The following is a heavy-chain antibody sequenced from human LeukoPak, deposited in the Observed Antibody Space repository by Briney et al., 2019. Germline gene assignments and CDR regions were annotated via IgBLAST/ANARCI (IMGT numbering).Heavy chain of an antibody. Sequence: PSETLSLTCTVSGGSISSYYWSWIRQPPGKGLEWIGYIYYSGSTNYNPSLKSRVTISVDTSKNQFSLKLSSVTAADTAVYYCARRAGSSGNDYWGQGTLVTVSS. J-gene: IGHJ4*02. D-gene: IGHD6-19*01. CDR2: IYYSGST. V-gene: IGHV4-59*08. CDR1: GGSISSYY. CDR3: ARRAGSSGNDY.